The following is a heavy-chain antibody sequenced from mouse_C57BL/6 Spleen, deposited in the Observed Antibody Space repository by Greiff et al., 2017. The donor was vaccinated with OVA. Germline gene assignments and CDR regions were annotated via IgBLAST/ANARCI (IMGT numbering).Heavy chain of an antibody. J-gene: IGHJ1*03. CDR1: GFSFNTYA. D-gene: IGHD4-1*01. V-gene: IGHV10-1*01. CDR2: IRSKSNNYAT. CDR3: VSQLGQGYFDV. Sequence: DVMLVESGGGLVQPKGSLKLSCAASGFSFNTYAMNWVRQAPGKGLEWVARIRSKSNNYATYYADSVKDRFTISRDDSESMLYLQMNNLKTEDTARYYCVSQLGQGYFDVWGTGTTVTVSS.